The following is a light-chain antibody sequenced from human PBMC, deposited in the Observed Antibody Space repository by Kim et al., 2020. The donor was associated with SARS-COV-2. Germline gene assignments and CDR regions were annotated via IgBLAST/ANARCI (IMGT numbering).Light chain of an antibody. CDR2: GAS. CDR1: QSVSRN. CDR3: QQYDNWFPLT. J-gene: IGKJ4*01. Sequence: SPGESATLSCRASQSVSRNLAWYQQKPCQAPRLLIDGASTRATGVPDRFSGSGSGTEFTLTISSLKAEDSAVYYCQQYDNWFPLTFGGGTKVDIK. V-gene: IGKV3-15*01.